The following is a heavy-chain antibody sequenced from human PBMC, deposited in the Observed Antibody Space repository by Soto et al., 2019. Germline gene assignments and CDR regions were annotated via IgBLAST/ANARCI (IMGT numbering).Heavy chain of an antibody. V-gene: IGHV4-4*07. CDR3: ARGRQAVGLEF. J-gene: IGHJ4*02. CDR2: VYIGGET. CDR1: DGSISSDY. D-gene: IGHD1-26*01. Sequence: PSETLSLTCIVPDGSISSDYWTWIRQPAGKGLEWLGRVYIGGETNYNPSLKSRLTMSLDTSKRQFSLWLSSVTAADTAVYYCARGRQAVGLEFWGLGTLVTVSS.